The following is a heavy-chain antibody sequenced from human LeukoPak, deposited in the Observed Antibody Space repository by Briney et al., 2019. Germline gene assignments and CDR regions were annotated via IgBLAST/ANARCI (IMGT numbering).Heavy chain of an antibody. Sequence: GSSVKVSCKASGGTFSSYAISLVRQAPGQGLEWMGRIIPIFGAANYAQKFQGRVTITTDESTSTAYMELSSLRSEDTAVYYCARGGCFDSVSNSYWGQGTLVTVSS. D-gene: IGHD3-9*01. CDR2: IIPIFGAA. CDR3: ARGGCFDSVSNSY. CDR1: GGTFSSYA. J-gene: IGHJ4*02. V-gene: IGHV1-69*05.